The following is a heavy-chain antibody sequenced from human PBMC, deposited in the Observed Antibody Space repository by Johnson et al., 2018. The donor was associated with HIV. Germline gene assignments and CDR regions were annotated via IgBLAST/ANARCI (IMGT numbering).Heavy chain of an antibody. D-gene: IGHD6-19*01. J-gene: IGHJ3*02. V-gene: IGHV3-9*01. CDR1: GFIFNDYA. Sequence: EVQVVESGGGLVQPGRSLRLSCAASGFIFNDYAMHWVRQVPGKGLEWVSGINWTSVITAYADSVKGRLPIPRDNAKNSLYLQMNSLRAADSALYYCARDIESGWYGASDSFDIWGQGTMVTVSS. CDR2: INWTSVIT. CDR3: ARDIESGWYGASDSFDI.